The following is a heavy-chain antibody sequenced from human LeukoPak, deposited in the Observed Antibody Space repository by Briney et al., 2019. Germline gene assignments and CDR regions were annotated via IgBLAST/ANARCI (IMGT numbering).Heavy chain of an antibody. J-gene: IGHJ4*02. D-gene: IGHD7-27*01. CDR2: INHSGST. CDR1: GGSFIGYY. Sequence: SSETLSLTCAVYGGSFIGYYWSWIRQPPGKGLEWIGEINHSGSTNYNPSLKSRVTISVDTSKNQFSLKLSSVTAADTAVYYCARGGLCNWGSLDYWGQGTLVTVSS. V-gene: IGHV4-34*01. CDR3: ARGGLCNWGSLDY.